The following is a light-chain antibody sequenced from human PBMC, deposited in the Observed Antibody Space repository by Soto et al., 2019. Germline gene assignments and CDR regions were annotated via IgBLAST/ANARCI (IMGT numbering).Light chain of an antibody. CDR2: AAS. V-gene: IGKV1-39*02. J-gene: IGKJ1*01. CDR1: QSISSY. CDR3: QQYGSSPWT. Sequence: DIQMTQSPSYLSASVGDRVTISCRASQSISSYLNWYQQKPGKAPKLLIYAASSLQSGVPSRFSGSGSGTDFTLTISRLEPEDFAVYYCQQYGSSPWTFGQGTKVEIK.